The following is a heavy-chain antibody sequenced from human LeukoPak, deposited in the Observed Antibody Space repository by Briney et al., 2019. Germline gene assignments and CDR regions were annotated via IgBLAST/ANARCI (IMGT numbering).Heavy chain of an antibody. CDR3: TRESGAFSPFGF. J-gene: IGHJ4*02. D-gene: IGHD1-26*01. CDR1: GGSIITTNW. Sequence: SGTLSLTCGVSGGSIITTNWWSWVRQPPGKGLEWIGEVHLNGATHYNPSLGSRVSMSIDKSKNHMSLKLTSVTAADTAIYYCTRESGAFSPFGFWGQGTLVTVSS. CDR2: VHLNGAT. V-gene: IGHV4-4*02.